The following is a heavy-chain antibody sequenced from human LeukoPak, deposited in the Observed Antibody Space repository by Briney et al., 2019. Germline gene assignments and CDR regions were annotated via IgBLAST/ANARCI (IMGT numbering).Heavy chain of an antibody. CDR2: IRYDGNNK. V-gene: IGHV3-30*02. CDR3: AKSYFSRWSLDY. CDR1: GFTFSNFG. Sequence: PGGSLRLSCAASGFTFSNFGIHWVRQAPGKGLEWVALIRYDGNNKYYGDSVKGRFTISRDNSKNTLYLQMNSLRAEDTAVYYCAKSYFSRWSLDYWGQGTLVTVSS. D-gene: IGHD4-23*01. J-gene: IGHJ4*02.